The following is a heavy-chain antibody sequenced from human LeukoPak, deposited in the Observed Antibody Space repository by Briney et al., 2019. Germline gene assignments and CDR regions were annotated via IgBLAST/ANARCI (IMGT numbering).Heavy chain of an antibody. CDR1: GGSISSGNYY. CDR3: AGGGTDKPDAFDI. J-gene: IGHJ3*02. CDR2: IYYSGST. V-gene: IGHV4-31*11. Sequence: SQTLSLTCAVSGGSISSGNYYWSWIRQHPGKGLEWIGYIYYSGSTYYNPSLKSRVTISVDTSKNQFSLKLSSVTAADTAVYYCAGGGTDKPDAFDIWGQGTMVTVSS.